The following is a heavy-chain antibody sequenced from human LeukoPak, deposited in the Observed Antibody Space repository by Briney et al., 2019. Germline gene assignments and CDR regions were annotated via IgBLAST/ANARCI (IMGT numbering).Heavy chain of an antibody. Sequence: SETLSLTCAVSGGSISSGGYSWSWIRQPPGKGLEWIGYIYHSGSTYYNPSLKSRVTISVDKSKNQFSLKLSSVTAADTAVYYCAGESMAAAPSGNAFDIWGQGTMVTVSS. D-gene: IGHD6-13*01. J-gene: IGHJ3*02. CDR3: AGESMAAAPSGNAFDI. V-gene: IGHV4-30-2*01. CDR2: IYHSGST. CDR1: GGSISSGGYS.